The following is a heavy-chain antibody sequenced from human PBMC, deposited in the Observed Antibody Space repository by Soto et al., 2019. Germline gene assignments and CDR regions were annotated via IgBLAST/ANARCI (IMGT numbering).Heavy chain of an antibody. CDR2: IYWDDDN. CDR1: GFSLSTSGEA. Sequence: QITLKESGPALVKPTQTLTLTCTFSGFSLSTSGEAVGWIRQPPGEALEWLALIYWDDDNRYNPTLKTRLTITKDTSKNQVVLTRTNMDPVDTATYYCAHYVSASPAGWFDPWGQGILVTVSS. V-gene: IGHV2-5*02. J-gene: IGHJ5*02. CDR3: AHYVSASPAGWFDP. D-gene: IGHD3-10*01.